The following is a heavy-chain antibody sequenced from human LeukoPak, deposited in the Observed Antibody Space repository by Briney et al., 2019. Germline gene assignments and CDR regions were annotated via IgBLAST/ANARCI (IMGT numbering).Heavy chain of an antibody. CDR3: ARGPLYTESFARTWFDA. CDR2: IYYSGNS. D-gene: IGHD1-26*01. J-gene: IGHJ5*02. CDR1: GGSITSASYY. Sequence: PSETLSLTCTVSGGSITSASYYWGWVRRPPGKGLEWIGSIYYSGNSYNNPSLKGRVTISIDTSTSQFSLELRSVTAADTAVYFCARGPLYTESFARTWFDAWGRGTVVTVSS. V-gene: IGHV4-39*01.